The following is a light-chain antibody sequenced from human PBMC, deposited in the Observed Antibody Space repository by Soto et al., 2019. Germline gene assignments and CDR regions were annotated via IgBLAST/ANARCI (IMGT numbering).Light chain of an antibody. J-gene: IGKJ4*01. V-gene: IGKV3D-15*01. Sequence: MTQSPSSLSASVGDRVTITCRAGQSISSYLNWYQQKPGQAPRLLIFGASSRATGIPARFSGSGSGTEFNLTISSLQSEDFAVYFCQQYDDWLRLTFGGGTKVDIK. CDR3: QQYDDWLRLT. CDR1: QSISSY. CDR2: GAS.